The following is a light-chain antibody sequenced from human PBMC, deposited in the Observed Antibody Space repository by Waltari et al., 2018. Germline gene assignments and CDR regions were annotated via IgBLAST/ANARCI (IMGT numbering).Light chain of an antibody. CDR3: NSYTGSSSWV. CDR1: SGEAGFYTY. Sequence: QSALTQPASLSGSPGQSITISCTGTSGEAGFYTYFSWYQQHPGKAPRLIISDVRARPSGVSNRVSGSKSGNTASLTISGLQAEDEADYYCNSYTGSSSWVFGGGTKLTVL. V-gene: IGLV2-14*03. J-gene: IGLJ3*02. CDR2: DVR.